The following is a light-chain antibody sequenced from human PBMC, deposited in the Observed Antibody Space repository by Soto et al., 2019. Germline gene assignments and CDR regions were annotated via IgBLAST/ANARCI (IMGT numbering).Light chain of an antibody. CDR2: EGS. CDR1: SSDVGSYNL. V-gene: IGLV2-23*01. CDR3: CSYAVSSTYVV. Sequence: QSALTQPASVSGSPGQSITISSTGNSSDVGSYNLVSWYQQHPGKAPKLMIYEGSKRPSGVSNRFSGSKSGNTASLTISGLQAEDEADYYCCSYAVSSTYVVFGGGTKLTVL. J-gene: IGLJ2*01.